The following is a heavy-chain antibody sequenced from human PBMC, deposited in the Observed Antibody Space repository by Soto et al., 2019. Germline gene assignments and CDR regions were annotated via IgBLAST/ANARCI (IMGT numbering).Heavy chain of an antibody. CDR2: MNPNSGNT. D-gene: IGHD4-17*01. J-gene: IGHJ4*02. CDR1: GYTFTSYD. V-gene: IGHV1-8*01. Sequence: QVQLVQSGAEVKKPGASVKVSCKASGYTFTSYDINWVRQATGQWLEWMGWMNPNSGNTGYEQKFQGRVTMTRNTSLSNAYMELSTLRSAATAVYYCARTLYGDTVAYWCQGTMVTVSS. CDR3: ARTLYGDTVAY.